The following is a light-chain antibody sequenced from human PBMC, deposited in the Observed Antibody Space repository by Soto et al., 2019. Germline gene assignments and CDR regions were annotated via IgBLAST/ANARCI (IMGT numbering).Light chain of an antibody. V-gene: IGKV3-20*01. CDR3: HHLDDSPPWT. CDR2: DAS. CDR1: QSVASNY. J-gene: IGKJ1*01. Sequence: EIVLTQSPGTLSLSPGERATLSCRASQSVASNYLAWYQQKPGQAPRLLIYDASSRATGTPDRFSGSGSGTDFTLTISRLEPEDFALYYCHHLDDSPPWTFGQGTKVEV.